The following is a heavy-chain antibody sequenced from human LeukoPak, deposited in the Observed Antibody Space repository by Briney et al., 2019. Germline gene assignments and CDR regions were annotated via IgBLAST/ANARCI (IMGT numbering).Heavy chain of an antibody. CDR3: ARDSGITATTAFAFDV. V-gene: IGHV4-4*07. J-gene: IGHJ3*01. CDR1: GDSISNYY. D-gene: IGHD1-20*01. CDR2: SSVSGST. Sequence: SETLSLTCTVSGDSISNYYWNWIRQPAGKGLEWIGRSSVSGSTNYNPSLKSRVTMSVDTSKKQFSLKLSSVTAADTAVYFCARDSGITATTAFAFDVWGQGTDVTVSS.